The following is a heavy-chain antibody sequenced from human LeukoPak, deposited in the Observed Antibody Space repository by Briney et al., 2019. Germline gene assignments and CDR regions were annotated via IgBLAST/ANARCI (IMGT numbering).Heavy chain of an antibody. J-gene: IGHJ4*02. CDR2: IKQDGTEK. D-gene: IGHD2-21*01. CDR1: GFSISTFW. V-gene: IGHV3-7*01. Sequence: GGSLRLSCAASGFSISTFWMSWVRQAPGKGLEWVANIKQDGTEKYYVDSVRGRFTISRDNAENSLYLQMNSLRAEDTAVYYCARGPFEVISAPDYWGQGTLVTVSS. CDR3: ARGPFEVISAPDY.